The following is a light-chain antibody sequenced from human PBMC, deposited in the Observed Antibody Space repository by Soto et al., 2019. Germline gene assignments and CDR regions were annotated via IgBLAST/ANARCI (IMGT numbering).Light chain of an antibody. V-gene: IGKV3-20*01. Sequence: ESVLTQSPGTLSLSPGQRATLSCRASQSVSSNYLAWYQQKPGQAPRLLIYGASSRATGIPDRFSGSGSGTDLTLTIRRLETEDFAVYYCQQYGSSYPWTFGQGTKVDIK. CDR1: QSVSSNY. CDR2: GAS. CDR3: QQYGSSYPWT. J-gene: IGKJ1*01.